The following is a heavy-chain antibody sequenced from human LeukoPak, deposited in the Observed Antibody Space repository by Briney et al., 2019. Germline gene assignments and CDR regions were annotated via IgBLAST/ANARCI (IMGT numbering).Heavy chain of an antibody. Sequence: GGSLRLSCAASGFTFSSYGMHWVRQAPGKGLEWVAVISYDGSNKYYADSVKGRFTISRDNSKNTLYLQMSSLRPEDTAVYYCVKDLHGSYSFDYWGQGTLVTVSS. V-gene: IGHV3-30*18. CDR1: GFTFSSYG. CDR2: ISYDGSNK. CDR3: VKDLHGSYSFDY. J-gene: IGHJ4*02. D-gene: IGHD1-26*01.